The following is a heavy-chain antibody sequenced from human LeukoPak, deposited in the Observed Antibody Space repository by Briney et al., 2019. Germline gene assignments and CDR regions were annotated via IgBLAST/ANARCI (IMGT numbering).Heavy chain of an antibody. CDR3: ASLSGWYWFDP. Sequence: SETLSLTCAVYGGSFSGYYWSWIRQPPGQGLEWIAEINHSGSTNYNPSLKSRVTISVDKSKNQFSLKLSSVTAADTAVYYCASLSGWYWFDPWGQGTLVTVSS. D-gene: IGHD6-19*01. J-gene: IGHJ5*02. CDR1: GGSFSGYY. CDR2: INHSGST. V-gene: IGHV4-34*01.